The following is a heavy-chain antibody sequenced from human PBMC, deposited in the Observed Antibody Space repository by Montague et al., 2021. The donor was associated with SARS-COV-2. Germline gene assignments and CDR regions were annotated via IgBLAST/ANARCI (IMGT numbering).Heavy chain of an antibody. V-gene: IGHV4-34*01. Sequence: SETLSLTCAVYGGSFSAYYWNGIRQPPGKGLEWIGDINHSGRTNXNPSLKSRVTVSLDTSKNQFSLKLRSVTAADTAVYYCARAVRGVIILSPYYAMDVWGQGTSVTVSS. CDR3: ARAVRGVIILSPYYAMDV. J-gene: IGHJ6*02. D-gene: IGHD3-10*01. CDR2: INHSGRT. CDR1: GGSFSAYY.